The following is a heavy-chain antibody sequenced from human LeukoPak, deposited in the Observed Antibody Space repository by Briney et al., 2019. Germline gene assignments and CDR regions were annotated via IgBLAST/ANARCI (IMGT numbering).Heavy chain of an antibody. CDR1: GGSISSYY. CDR3: ARQIPAVYYFDY. J-gene: IGHJ4*02. V-gene: IGHV4-59*08. CDR2: IYYSGST. D-gene: IGHD2-15*01. Sequence: SETLSLTCTVSGGSISSYYWSWIRQPPGKGLEWIGYIYYSGSTNYNPSLKSRVTIPVDTSKNQFSLKLSSVTAADTAVYHCARQIPAVYYFDYWGQGTLVTVSS.